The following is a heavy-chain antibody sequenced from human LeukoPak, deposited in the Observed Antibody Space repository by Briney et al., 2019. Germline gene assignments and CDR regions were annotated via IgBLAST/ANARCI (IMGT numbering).Heavy chain of an antibody. CDR2: ISSSSSYI. CDR3: ARITASYGLYFDY. J-gene: IGHJ4*02. CDR1: GFTFSSYS. Sequence: GRSLRLSCAASGFTFSSYSMNWVRQAPGKGLEWVSSISSSSSYIYYADSVKGRFTISRDNAKNSLYLQMNSLRAEDTAVYYCARITASYGLYFDYWGQGTLVTVSS. V-gene: IGHV3-21*01. D-gene: IGHD5-18*01.